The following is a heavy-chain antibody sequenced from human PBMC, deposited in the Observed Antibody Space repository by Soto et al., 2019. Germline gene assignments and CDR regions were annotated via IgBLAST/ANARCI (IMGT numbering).Heavy chain of an antibody. Sequence: QVQLVESGGGVVQPGRSLRLSCKTSGFTFSDYGMHWVRQAPGKGLEWVAVIWSDGIQKYYPDSVKGRFTISRDNSENTLYLQMNSLTVEDTAVYYCVRGGKIAGAFDIWGQGTMVTVS. CDR3: VRGGKIAGAFDI. J-gene: IGHJ3*02. D-gene: IGHD2-21*01. V-gene: IGHV3-33*01. CDR2: IWSDGIQK. CDR1: GFTFSDYG.